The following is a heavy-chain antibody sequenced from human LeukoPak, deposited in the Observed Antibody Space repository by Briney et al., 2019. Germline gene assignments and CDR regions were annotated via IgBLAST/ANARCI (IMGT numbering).Heavy chain of an antibody. J-gene: IGHJ4*02. CDR3: TTGPGNSGY. D-gene: IGHD4-23*01. CDR2: IKSTTVGGTT. CDR1: GLTFSNAW. Sequence: GGSLRLSCAVSGLTFSNAWMSWVRQAPGKGLEWVGRIKSTTVGGTTEYAAPVRGRFTISRDDSKNTVYLQMNSLKTEDTAVYYCTTGPGNSGYWGQGTLVTVSS. V-gene: IGHV3-15*01.